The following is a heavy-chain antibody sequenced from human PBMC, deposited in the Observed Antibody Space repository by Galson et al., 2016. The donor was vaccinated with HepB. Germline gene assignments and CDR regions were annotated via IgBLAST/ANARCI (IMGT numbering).Heavy chain of an antibody. CDR3: ARNTPSPGNGAYFDY. Sequence: SLRLSCAASGFTFNYYMSWVRQAPGKGLEWISYISTTSSYALYADSVKGRLTITRDNARNSLYLQMNSLRADDTAVYYCARNTPSPGNGAYFDYWGRGALVTVAS. CDR2: ISTTSSYA. D-gene: IGHD1-14*01. J-gene: IGHJ4*02. CDR1: GFTFNYY. V-gene: IGHV3-11*03.